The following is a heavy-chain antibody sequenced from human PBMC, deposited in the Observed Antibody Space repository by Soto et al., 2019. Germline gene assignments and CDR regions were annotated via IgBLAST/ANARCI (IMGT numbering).Heavy chain of an antibody. J-gene: IGHJ3*02. Sequence: PGGSLRLSCAVSGFTFRDYWMHWVRQAPGEGLVWVSRISSDGSVTDYADSVKGRFTISRDNAKNVLSLQMNSLRVDDTAVYYCTSASVADAFDIWGQGTGVTVSS. D-gene: IGHD2-21*01. CDR1: GFTFRDYW. CDR2: ISSDGSVT. V-gene: IGHV3-74*01. CDR3: TSASVADAFDI.